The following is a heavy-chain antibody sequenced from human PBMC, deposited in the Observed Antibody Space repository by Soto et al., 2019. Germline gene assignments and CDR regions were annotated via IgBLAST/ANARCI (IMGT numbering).Heavy chain of an antibody. J-gene: IGHJ6*02. CDR1: GFTFSSYA. Sequence: PGGSLRLSCAASGFTFSSYAMSWVRQAPGKGLEWVSAISGSGGSTYYADSVKGRFTISRDNSKNTLYLQMNSLRAEDTAVYYCAKAPKGDSSGYRTPERILSSHYGMDVWGQGTTVTVSS. CDR3: AKAPKGDSSGYRTPERILSSHYGMDV. D-gene: IGHD3-22*01. CDR2: ISGSGGST. V-gene: IGHV3-23*01.